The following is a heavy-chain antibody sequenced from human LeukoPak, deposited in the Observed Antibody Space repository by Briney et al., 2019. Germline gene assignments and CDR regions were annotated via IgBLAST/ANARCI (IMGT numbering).Heavy chain of an antibody. D-gene: IGHD2-8*01. J-gene: IGHJ6*03. Sequence: SETLSLTYTVSGGSISSSSYYWGWIRQPPGKGLEWIGSIYYSGSTYYNPSLKSRVTISVDTSKNQFSLKLSSVTAADTAVYYCASTDRVLSYYYYMDVWGKGTTVTVSS. CDR3: ASTDRVLSYYYYMDV. CDR2: IYYSGST. V-gene: IGHV4-39*01. CDR1: GGSISSSSYY.